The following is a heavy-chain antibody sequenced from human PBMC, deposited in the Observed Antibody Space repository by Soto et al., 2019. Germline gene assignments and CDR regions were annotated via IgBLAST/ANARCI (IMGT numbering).Heavy chain of an antibody. CDR2: IIPIFGTA. D-gene: IGHD2-2*01. V-gene: IGHV1-69*01. J-gene: IGHJ5*02. CDR1: GGTFSSYA. CDR3: ARRYCSSTSCYRGWFDP. Sequence: QVQLVQSGAEVKKPGSSVKVSCKASGGTFSSYAISWVRQAPGQGLEWMGGIIPIFGTANYAQKFQGRVTITADESTSKAYMELRSLRSEDTAVYYCARRYCSSTSCYRGWFDPWGQGTLVTVSS.